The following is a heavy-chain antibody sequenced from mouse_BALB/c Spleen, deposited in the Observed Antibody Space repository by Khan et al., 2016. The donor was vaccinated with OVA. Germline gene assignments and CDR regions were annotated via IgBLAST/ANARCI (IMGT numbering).Heavy chain of an antibody. CDR3: AGGGWSYAMDY. CDR1: GFNVKDTY. CDR2: IDPANGNA. V-gene: IGHV14-3*02. Sequence: VRLQQSGAEFVKPGASVKLSCTVSGFNVKDTYMHWVKQRPEEGLEWIGRIDPANGNANYDPKFQDTATITADTSSNTAYLHLSRLTFEDTAVYYCAGGGWSYAMDYWGQGTSVTVSS. J-gene: IGHJ4*01. D-gene: IGHD1-1*02.